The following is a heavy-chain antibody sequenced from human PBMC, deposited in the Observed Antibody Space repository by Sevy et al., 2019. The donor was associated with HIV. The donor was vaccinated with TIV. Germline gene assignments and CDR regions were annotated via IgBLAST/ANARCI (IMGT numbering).Heavy chain of an antibody. V-gene: IGHV3-49*03. J-gene: IGHJ4*02. CDR2: IKTKTYSGTT. CDR1: GFTFGDYA. Sequence: GGSLRLSCTASGFTFGDYAMSWFRQAPGKGLEWVGFIKTKTYSGTTENAASVKGRFIISRDDSKNIAYLQMNSLKTEATAVYYCTRDLYGSGWFYFDYWGQGTLVTVSS. D-gene: IGHD6-19*01. CDR3: TRDLYGSGWFYFDY.